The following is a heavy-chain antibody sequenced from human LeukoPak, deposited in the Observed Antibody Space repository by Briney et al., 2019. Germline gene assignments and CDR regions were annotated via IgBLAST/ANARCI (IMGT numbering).Heavy chain of an antibody. J-gene: IGHJ4*02. CDR2: ISAYNGNT. CDR3: IYCSSTSCNEGFDY. D-gene: IGHD2-2*01. Sequence: ASVKVSCKASGYTFTGFYMHWVRQAPGQGLEWMGWISAYNGNTNYAQKLQGRVTMTTDTSTSTAYMELRSLRSDDTAVYYCIYCSSTSCNEGFDYWGQGTLVTVSS. V-gene: IGHV1-18*04. CDR1: GYTFTGFY.